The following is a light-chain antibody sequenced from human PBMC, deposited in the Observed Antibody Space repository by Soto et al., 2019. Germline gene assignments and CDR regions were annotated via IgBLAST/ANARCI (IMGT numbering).Light chain of an antibody. V-gene: IGKV3-15*01. J-gene: IGKJ2*01. CDR2: GAS. CDR3: QQYHNWPPYT. Sequence: EIVMTQSPATLSVSPGERATLSCRASQSVSTNLAWYQQKPGQAPRLLMYGASTRATGIPARFSGSGSGTEVTLTISSLQSEDFAVYYCQQYHNWPPYTFGQGTKLELK. CDR1: QSVSTN.